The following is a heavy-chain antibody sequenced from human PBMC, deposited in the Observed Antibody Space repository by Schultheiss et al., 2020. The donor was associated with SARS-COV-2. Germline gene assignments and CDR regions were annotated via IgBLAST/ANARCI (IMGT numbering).Heavy chain of an antibody. CDR2: INHSGST. V-gene: IGHV4-38-2*01. CDR3: ARSRDLYSSSWFLYFDY. Sequence: SQTLSLTCAVSGYSISSGYYWGWIRQPPGKGLEWIGEINHSGSTNYNPSLKSRVTISVDTSKNQFSLKLSSVTAADTAVYYCARSRDLYSSSWFLYFDYWGQGTLVTVSS. D-gene: IGHD6-13*01. J-gene: IGHJ4*02. CDR1: GYSISSGYY.